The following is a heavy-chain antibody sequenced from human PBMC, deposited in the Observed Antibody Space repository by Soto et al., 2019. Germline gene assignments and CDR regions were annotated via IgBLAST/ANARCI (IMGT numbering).Heavy chain of an antibody. CDR3: TRDVSSRYFDL. Sequence: QVQLVESGGGVVQPGRSLRLSCAASGFTFRNYGMHWVRQAPGKGLEWVAVIWYDGSNKYYADSVNGRFTISRDNSKNTPHLQMNSLRAEDTAVYYCTRDVSSRYFDLWGRGSLVTVSS. J-gene: IGHJ2*01. V-gene: IGHV3-33*01. CDR1: GFTFRNYG. CDR2: IWYDGSNK.